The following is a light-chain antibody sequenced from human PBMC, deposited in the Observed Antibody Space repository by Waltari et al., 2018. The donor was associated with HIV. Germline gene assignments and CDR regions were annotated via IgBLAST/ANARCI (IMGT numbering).Light chain of an antibody. V-gene: IGLV2-14*03. CDR1: TSDVGGYNS. CDR3: SSYTNSDTVV. CDR2: DVS. J-gene: IGLJ2*01. Sequence: QSALTQPASVSGSPGQSITISCTGPTSDVGGYNSVSWYQQHPAKAPKLVILDVSNRPSGVSNRFSGSKSGNMASLTISGLQAEDEAYYYCSSYTNSDTVVFGGGTKVTVL.